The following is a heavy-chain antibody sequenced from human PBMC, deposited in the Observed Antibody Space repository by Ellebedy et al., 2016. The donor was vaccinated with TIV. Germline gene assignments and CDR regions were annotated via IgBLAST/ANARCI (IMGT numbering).Heavy chain of an antibody. Sequence: GESLKISCAASGFTFSSYEMNWVRQAPGKGLEWVSYISSSGSTIYYADSVKGRFTISRDNAKNSLYLQMNSLRAEDTAVYYCARDLWEPVVPAAIRYYYYYYGMDVWGQGTTVTVSS. D-gene: IGHD2-2*01. V-gene: IGHV3-48*03. J-gene: IGHJ6*02. CDR1: GFTFSSYE. CDR2: ISSSGSTI. CDR3: ARDLWEPVVPAAIRYYYYYYGMDV.